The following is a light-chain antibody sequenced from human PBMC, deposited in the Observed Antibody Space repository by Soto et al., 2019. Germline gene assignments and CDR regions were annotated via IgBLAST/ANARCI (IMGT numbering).Light chain of an antibody. CDR2: EVS. Sequence: QSALTQPASVSGSPGQSITISCTGTSSDVGSYNLVSWYQQHPGIAPKLMIYEVSKRPSGVSNRFSGSKSGNTASLTISGLQAEDEADYYCCSYAGSSTLYVFGTGTKLTVL. J-gene: IGLJ1*01. V-gene: IGLV2-23*02. CDR1: SSDVGSYNL. CDR3: CSYAGSSTLYV.